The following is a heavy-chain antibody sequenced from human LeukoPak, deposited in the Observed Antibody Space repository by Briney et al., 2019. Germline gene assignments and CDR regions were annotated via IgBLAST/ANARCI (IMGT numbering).Heavy chain of an antibody. J-gene: IGHJ4*02. CDR1: GASISSTSHY. V-gene: IGHV4-39*07. CDR2: IYYSGST. Sequence: SETLSLTCTVSGASISSTSHYWGWIRQPPGKGLEWVGSIYYSGSTYYNPSLKSRVTMSIDMSKKQFSLNLSSVTAADTAVYYCARSWGYDFWSGNLLDYWSQGTLVTVSS. CDR3: ARSWGYDFWSGNLLDY. D-gene: IGHD3-3*01.